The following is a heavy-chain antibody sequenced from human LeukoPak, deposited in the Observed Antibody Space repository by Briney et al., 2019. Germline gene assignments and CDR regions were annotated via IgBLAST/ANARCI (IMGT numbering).Heavy chain of an antibody. Sequence: ASVKVSCEASGYTFTSYYMHWVRQAPGQGLEWMGIINPSGGSTSYAQKFQGRVTMTRDMSTSTVYMELSSLRSEDTAVYYCAREAGWLQSAHYFDYWGQGTLVTVSS. V-gene: IGHV1-46*01. J-gene: IGHJ4*02. CDR2: INPSGGST. D-gene: IGHD5-24*01. CDR3: AREAGWLQSAHYFDY. CDR1: GYTFTSYY.